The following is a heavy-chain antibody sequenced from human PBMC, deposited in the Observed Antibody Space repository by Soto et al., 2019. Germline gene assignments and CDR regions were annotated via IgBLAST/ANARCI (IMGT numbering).Heavy chain of an antibody. CDR3: ANYNYVWGSFHPPRFDY. CDR1: GGSVSSVDHY. CDR2: IDYSGST. D-gene: IGHD3-16*01. J-gene: IGHJ4*02. Sequence: QVQLQESGPGLVKPSQTLSLTCTVSGGSVSSVDHYWTWIRHAPGKGLEWIEYIDYSGSTYYNPSLKSRLTISVDTSKNQFSLKLTSVTAADTAVYYCANYNYVWGSFHPPRFDYWGQGTLVNVSP. V-gene: IGHV4-30-4*01.